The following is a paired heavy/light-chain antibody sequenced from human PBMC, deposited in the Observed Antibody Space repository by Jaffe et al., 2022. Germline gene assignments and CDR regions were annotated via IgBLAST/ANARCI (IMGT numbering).Heavy chain of an antibody. J-gene: IGHJ4*02. Sequence: EVQLLESGGGLVQPGGSLRLSCAASGFTFSSYAMSWVRQAPGKGLEWVSAISGSGGSTYYADSVKGRFTISRDNSKNTLYLQMNSLRAEDTAVYYCAKNPYCSGGSCYSEQLTDYWGQGTLVTVSS. D-gene: IGHD2-15*01. CDR3: AKNPYCSGGSCYSEQLTDY. CDR2: ISGSGGST. CDR1: GFTFSSYA. V-gene: IGHV3-23*01.
Light chain of an antibody. CDR2: EDN. J-gene: IGLJ3*02. CDR3: QSYDSSAYWV. CDR1: SGSIASNY. Sequence: NFMLTQPHSVSESPGKTVTISCTRSSGSIASNYVQWYQQRPGSSPTTVIYEDNQRPSGVPDRFSGSIDSSSNSASLTISGLKTEDEADYYCQSYDSSAYWVFGGGTKLTVL. V-gene: IGLV6-57*01.